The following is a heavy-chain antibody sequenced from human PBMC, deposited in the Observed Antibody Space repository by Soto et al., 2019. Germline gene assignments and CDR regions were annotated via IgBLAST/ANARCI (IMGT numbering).Heavy chain of an antibody. CDR2: IDPSDSYT. D-gene: IGHD6-19*01. V-gene: IGHV5-10-1*01. Sequence: GESLKISCKGSGYSFTSYWISWVRQMPGKGLEWTGRIDPSDSYTNYSPSFQGHVTISADKSISTAYLQWSSLKASDTAMYYCARLSWHSSGWFFYYGMDVWGQGTTVTVSS. CDR1: GYSFTSYW. CDR3: ARLSWHSSGWFFYYGMDV. J-gene: IGHJ6*02.